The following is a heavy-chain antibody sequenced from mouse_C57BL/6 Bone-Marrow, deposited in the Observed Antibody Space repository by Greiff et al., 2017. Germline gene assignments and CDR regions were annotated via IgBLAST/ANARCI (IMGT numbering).Heavy chain of an antibody. CDR2: ISGGGGNT. CDR1: GFTFSSYT. J-gene: IGHJ3*01. Sequence: EVKLLESGGGLVKPGGSLKLSCAASGFTFSSYTMPWVRQTPEQRLEWVATISGGGGNTYYPDSVKGRFTISRDNAKNTLYLQMSSLRSEDTALYYCARHGNYPFAYWGQGTLVTVSA. D-gene: IGHD2-1*01. CDR3: ARHGNYPFAY. V-gene: IGHV5-9*01.